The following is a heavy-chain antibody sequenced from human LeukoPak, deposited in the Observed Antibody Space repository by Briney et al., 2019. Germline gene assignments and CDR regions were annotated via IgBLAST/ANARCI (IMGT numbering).Heavy chain of an antibody. CDR2: MNNDGSTT. Sequence: PGGSLRLSCAACGFTFSRDWMHWVRQAPGKGLVWVSRMNNDGSTTNYADSVKGRFSISRDNAKNTLYLQMNSLRAEDTAVYYCVRALMGTDDHWGQGSLVTVSS. V-gene: IGHV3-74*01. J-gene: IGHJ4*02. CDR3: VRALMGTDDH. CDR1: GFTFSRDW. D-gene: IGHD2-21*02.